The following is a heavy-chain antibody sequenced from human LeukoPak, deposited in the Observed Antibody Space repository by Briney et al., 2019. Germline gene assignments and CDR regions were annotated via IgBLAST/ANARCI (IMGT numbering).Heavy chain of an antibody. J-gene: IGHJ4*02. CDR2: IFHSGRT. V-gene: IGHV4-38-2*02. CDR1: DYSIRDGYY. Sequence: SETLSLTCSVSDYSIRDGYYWGWARQSPGKGLEWIGSIFHSGRTSYNPSLKSRVTMSVDTSKNQFSLKLNSVAAADTAIYYCARDVAGLYYFDYWGQGTLVTVSS. CDR3: ARDVAGLYYFDY. D-gene: IGHD2-15*01.